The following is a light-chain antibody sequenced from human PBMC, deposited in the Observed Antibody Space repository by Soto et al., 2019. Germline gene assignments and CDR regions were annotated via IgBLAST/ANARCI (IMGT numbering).Light chain of an antibody. Sequence: DIQMTQSPSSLSASVGDRVTITCRASQSISNYLNWYQQKPGKAPELLIYSASSLQSGVPSRFSGRGSGTDFTLTISSLQPEDFATFYCQQSHSIPFTFGPGTIVDIK. CDR3: QQSHSIPFT. CDR1: QSISNY. J-gene: IGKJ3*01. V-gene: IGKV1-39*01. CDR2: SAS.